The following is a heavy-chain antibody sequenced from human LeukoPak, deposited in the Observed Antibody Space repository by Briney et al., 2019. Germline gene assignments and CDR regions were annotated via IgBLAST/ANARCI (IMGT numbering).Heavy chain of an antibody. CDR1: GYTFTGYY. V-gene: IGHV1-2*02. CDR3: ARWDYVWGSYRLDY. CDR2: INPNSGGT. J-gene: IGHJ4*02. D-gene: IGHD3-16*02. Sequence: ASVKVSCKASGYTFTGYYMHWVRQAPGQGLEWMGWINPNSGGTNYAQKFQGRVTMTRDTSISTAYMELSRLRSDDTAVYYCARWDYVWGSYRLDYWGQGTLVTVSS.